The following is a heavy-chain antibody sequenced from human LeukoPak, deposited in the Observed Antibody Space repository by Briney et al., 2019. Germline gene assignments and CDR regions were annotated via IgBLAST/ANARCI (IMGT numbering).Heavy chain of an antibody. CDR1: GFTFSSYS. V-gene: IGHV3-48*01. J-gene: IGHJ6*02. Sequence: GGSLRLSCAASGFTFSSYSMNWVRQAPGRGLEWVSYISSSSGTIYYADSVKGRFTISRDNAKNSLYLQMNSLRAEDTAVYYCARDRRAGPGGSYGMDVWGQGTTVTVSS. CDR3: ARDRRAGPGGSYGMDV. CDR2: ISSSSGTI. D-gene: IGHD1-1*01.